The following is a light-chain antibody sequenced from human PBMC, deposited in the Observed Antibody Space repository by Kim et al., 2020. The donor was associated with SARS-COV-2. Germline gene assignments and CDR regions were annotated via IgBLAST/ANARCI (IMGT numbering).Light chain of an antibody. CDR3: QQYRSHWT. J-gene: IGKJ1*01. CDR1: QSIDIW. Sequence: SASVGDRVTITCRASQSIDIWLAWYQQKPGKAPKLLIYQATSLESEVPTRFSGSGSGTEFTLTISSLQPDDFATYCCQQYRSHWTFGQGTKVDIK. V-gene: IGKV1-5*03. CDR2: QAT.